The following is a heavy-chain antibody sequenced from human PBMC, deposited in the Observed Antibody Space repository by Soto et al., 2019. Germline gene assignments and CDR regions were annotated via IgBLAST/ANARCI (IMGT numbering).Heavy chain of an antibody. J-gene: IGHJ4*02. CDR3: ARDQYQEWELLIDY. Sequence: GGSLRLSCAASGFTFSSYEMNWVRQSPGKGLEWVSYISSSGSTIYYADSVKGRFTISRDNAKNSLYLQMNSLRAEDTAVYYCARDQYQEWELLIDYWGQGTLVTVSS. V-gene: IGHV3-48*03. CDR2: ISSSGSTI. D-gene: IGHD1-26*01. CDR1: GFTFSSYE.